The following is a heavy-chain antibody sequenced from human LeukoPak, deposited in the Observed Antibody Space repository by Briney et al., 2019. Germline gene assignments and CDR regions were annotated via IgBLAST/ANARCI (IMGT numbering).Heavy chain of an antibody. CDR2: IYYSGST. CDR3: ARGRYCSGGSCYSHFQH. D-gene: IGHD2-15*01. CDR1: GGSISSYY. Sequence: SETLSLTCTVSGGSISSYYWSWIRQPPGKGLEWIGYIYYSGSTNYNPSLKSRVTISVDTSKNQFSLKLSSVTAADTAVYYCARGRYCSGGSCYSHFQHWGQGTLVTVSS. V-gene: IGHV4-59*01. J-gene: IGHJ1*01.